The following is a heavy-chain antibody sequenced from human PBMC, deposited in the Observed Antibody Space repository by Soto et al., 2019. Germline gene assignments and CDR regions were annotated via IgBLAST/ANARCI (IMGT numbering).Heavy chain of an antibody. J-gene: IGHJ4*02. Sequence: GPTLVNPTQTLTLTCTFSGFSLSTSGVGVGWIRQPPGKALEWLALIYWDDDKRYSPSLKSRLTITKDTSKNQVVLTMTNMDPVDTATYYCALPGGPPTVTSIDYSGQGTLRTLSS. CDR2: IYWDDDK. D-gene: IGHD4-17*01. V-gene: IGHV2-5*02. CDR3: ALPGGPPTVTSIDY. CDR1: GFSLSTSGVG.